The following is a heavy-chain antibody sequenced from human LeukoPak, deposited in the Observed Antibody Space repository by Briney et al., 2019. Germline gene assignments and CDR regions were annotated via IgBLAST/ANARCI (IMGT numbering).Heavy chain of an antibody. D-gene: IGHD3-3*01. J-gene: IGHJ6*02. Sequence: SETLSLTCTVSGGSISSYYWSWIRQPPGKGLEWIGYIYYSGSTNYNPSLKSRVTISVDTSKNQFSLKLSSVTAADTAVYYCARSITIFGVVISPSWYYSMDVWGQGTTVTVSS. V-gene: IGHV4-59*01. CDR1: GGSISSYY. CDR2: IYYSGST. CDR3: ARSITIFGVVISPSWYYSMDV.